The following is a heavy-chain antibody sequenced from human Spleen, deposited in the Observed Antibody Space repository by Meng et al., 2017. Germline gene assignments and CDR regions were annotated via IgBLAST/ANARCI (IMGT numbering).Heavy chain of an antibody. D-gene: IGHD1-14*01. V-gene: IGHV3-30*04. CDR2: ISYDGSNK. Sequence: GESLKISCAASGFTFSSYAMHWVRQAPGKGLEWVAVISYDGSNKYYADSVKGRFTISRDNSKNTLYLQMNSLRAEDTAVYYCASGELPTGALDYWGQGTLVTVSS. CDR1: GFTFSSYA. CDR3: ASGELPTGALDY. J-gene: IGHJ4*02.